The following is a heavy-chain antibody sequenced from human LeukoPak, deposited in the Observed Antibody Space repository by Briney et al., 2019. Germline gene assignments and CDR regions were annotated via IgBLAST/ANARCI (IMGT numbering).Heavy chain of an antibody. CDR3: ARVGYSYGYYYYYYMDV. CDR2: INPNSGGT. Sequence: ASVKVSCKASGYTFTGYYMHWVRQAPGQGLEWMGWINPNSGGTNYAQKFQGRVTMTRDTSISTAYMELSRLRSDDTAVYYCARVGYSYGYYYYYYMDVWGKGTTVTVS. D-gene: IGHD5-18*01. J-gene: IGHJ6*03. CDR1: GYTFTGYY. V-gene: IGHV1-2*02.